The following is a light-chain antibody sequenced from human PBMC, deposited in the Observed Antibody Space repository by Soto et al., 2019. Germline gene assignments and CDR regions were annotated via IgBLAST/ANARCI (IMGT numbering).Light chain of an antibody. CDR1: SRDVGGQNY. J-gene: IGLJ1*01. CDR2: AVS. CDR3: CSHAGNNNYV. Sequence: QSALTQPPSASGSPGQSVAISCTGTSRDVGGQNYVSWYQQHPGKAPKLIIYAVSNRPSGVPDRFSGSKSGNTASLTISGLRAEDEADYYCCSHAGNNNYVFGTGTKLT. V-gene: IGLV2-8*01.